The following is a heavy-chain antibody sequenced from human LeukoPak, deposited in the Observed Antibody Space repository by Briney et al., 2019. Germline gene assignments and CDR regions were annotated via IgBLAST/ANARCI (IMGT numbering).Heavy chain of an antibody. D-gene: IGHD2-2*01. Sequence: SETLSLTCTVSGGSISSSSYYWGWIRQPPGKGLEWIGSIYYSGSTYYNPSLKSRVTISVDTSKNQFSLELSSVTAADTAVYYCASLRQYQLPYCYYYYYMDVWGKGTTVTVSS. CDR1: GGSISSSSYY. J-gene: IGHJ6*03. CDR2: IYYSGST. CDR3: ASLRQYQLPYCYYYYYMDV. V-gene: IGHV4-39*01.